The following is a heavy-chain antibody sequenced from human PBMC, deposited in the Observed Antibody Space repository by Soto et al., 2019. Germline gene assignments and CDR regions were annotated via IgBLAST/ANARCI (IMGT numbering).Heavy chain of an antibody. D-gene: IGHD4-17*01. V-gene: IGHV3-30-3*01. CDR3: ATKGGGPPVTTYYYYYGMDG. J-gene: IGHJ6*02. Sequence: QVQLVASGGGVVQPGRSLRLSCAASGFTFSSYAMHWVRQAPGKGQQGVAVISYDGSNKYYADPVKGRYTISRDNSKNTLYRQMNSLRAEDTAVYYCATKGGGPPVTTYYYYYGMDGWCQGTTVTVSS. CDR2: ISYDGSNK. CDR1: GFTFSSYA.